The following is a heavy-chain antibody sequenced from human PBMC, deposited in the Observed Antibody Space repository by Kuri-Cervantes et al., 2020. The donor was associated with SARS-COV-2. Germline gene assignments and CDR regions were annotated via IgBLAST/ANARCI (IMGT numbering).Heavy chain of an antibody. V-gene: IGHV3-64D*06. CDR3: VKDLTGYWAFDY. J-gene: IGHJ4*02. Sequence: GESLKISCSASGFTFSTHAMHWVRQALGKGLEYVSGLDGNGHMIYYADSVKGRFTISRVNSKSTVYLQMSSLGAEDTALYYCVKDLTGYWAFDYWGQGTLVTVSS. CDR1: GFTFSTHA. D-gene: IGHD1-20*01. CDR2: LDGNGHMI.